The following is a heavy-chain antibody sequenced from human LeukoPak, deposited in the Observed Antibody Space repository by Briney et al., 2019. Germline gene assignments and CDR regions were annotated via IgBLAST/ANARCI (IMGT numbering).Heavy chain of an antibody. V-gene: IGHV3-23*01. CDR1: GFPFSIHG. D-gene: IGHD4-17*01. J-gene: IGHJ4*02. CDR2: ISIGGDTT. CDR3: AKEIRPNDC. Sequence: GGSLRLSCAASGFPFSIHGMCWVRRAPGRGLEWVSSISIGGDTTYSDSVKGRFTISRDNSKNTLYLQLDSLRAEDTAIYYCAKEIRPNDCWGQGTLVTVSS.